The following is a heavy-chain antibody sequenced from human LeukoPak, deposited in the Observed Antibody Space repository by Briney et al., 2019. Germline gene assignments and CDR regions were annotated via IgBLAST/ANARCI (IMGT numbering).Heavy chain of an antibody. J-gene: IGHJ4*02. D-gene: IGHD3-22*01. CDR2: INHSGST. V-gene: IGHV4-34*01. Sequence: SETLSLTCAVYGGSFSGCYWSWIRQPPGKGLEWIGEINHSGSTNYNPSLKSRVTISVDTSKNQFSLKLSSVTAADTAVYYCARDRDYYDSSGYYQSFDYWGQGTLVTVSS. CDR3: ARDRDYYDSSGYYQSFDY. CDR1: GGSFSGCY.